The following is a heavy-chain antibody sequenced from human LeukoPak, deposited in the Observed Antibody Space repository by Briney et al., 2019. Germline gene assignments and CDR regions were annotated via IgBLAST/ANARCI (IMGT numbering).Heavy chain of an antibody. Sequence: ASVKVSCKASGYTFTGYYMHWVRQAPGQGLEWMGWINPNTGDTNYAQKFQGRVTMNRDTSSSTAYMELSRLRSDDTAMYYCAKDQGRGYTYGLYYFDYWGQGTLVTVSS. CDR2: INPNTGDT. V-gene: IGHV1-2*02. CDR3: AKDQGRGYTYGLYYFDY. D-gene: IGHD5-18*01. CDR1: GYTFTGYY. J-gene: IGHJ4*02.